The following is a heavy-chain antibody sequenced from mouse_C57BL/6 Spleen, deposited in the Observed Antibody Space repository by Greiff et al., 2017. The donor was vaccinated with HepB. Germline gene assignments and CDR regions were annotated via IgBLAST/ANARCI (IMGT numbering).Heavy chain of an antibody. CDR1: GFTFSSYA. V-gene: IGHV5-4*01. CDR2: ISDGGSYT. CDR3: ARDYGYDGCYYAMDY. J-gene: IGHJ4*01. D-gene: IGHD2-2*01. Sequence: EVKLLESGGGLVKPGGSLKLSCAASGFTFSSYAMPWVRQTPEKRLEWVATISDGGSYTYYPDNVKGRFTISRDNAKNNLYLQMSHLKSEDTSMYYCARDYGYDGCYYAMDYWGQGTSVTVSS.